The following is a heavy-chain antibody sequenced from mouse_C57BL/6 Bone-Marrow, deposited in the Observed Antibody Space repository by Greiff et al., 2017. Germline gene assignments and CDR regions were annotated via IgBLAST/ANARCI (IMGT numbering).Heavy chain of an antibody. CDR3: ATVARHYYAMDY. J-gene: IGHJ4*01. V-gene: IGHV1-72*01. D-gene: IGHD1-1*01. CDR1: GYTFTSYW. Sequence: QVQLQQPGAELVKPGASVKLSCKASGYTFTSYWMHWVKQRPGRGLEWIGRIDPNSGGTKYNEKFTSKATLTVDKPSSTAHMQLRSLTSEDSAVYYCATVARHYYAMDYWGQGTSVTVSS. CDR2: IDPNSGGT.